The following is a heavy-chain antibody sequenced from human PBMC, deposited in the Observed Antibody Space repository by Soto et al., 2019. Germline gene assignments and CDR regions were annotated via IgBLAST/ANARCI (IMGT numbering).Heavy chain of an antibody. CDR2: INPNSGGT. D-gene: IGHD2-15*01. Sequence: GASVKVSCKASGYTFTCYYMHWVRQAPGQGLEWMGWINPNSGGTNYAQKFQGWVTMTRDTSISTAYMELSRLRSDDTAVYYCARGYCSGGSCYSGAFDIWGQGTMVTVSS. CDR1: GYTFTCYY. V-gene: IGHV1-2*04. CDR3: ARGYCSGGSCYSGAFDI. J-gene: IGHJ3*02.